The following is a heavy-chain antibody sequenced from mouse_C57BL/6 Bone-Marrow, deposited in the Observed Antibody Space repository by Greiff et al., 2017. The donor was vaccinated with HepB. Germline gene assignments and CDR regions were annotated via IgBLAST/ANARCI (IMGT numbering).Heavy chain of an antibody. D-gene: IGHD1-1*01. Sequence: VQLQQSDAELVKPGASVKISCKVSGYTFPDHTIHWMKQRPEQGLEWIGSMYPIDGSMRYNEKFKGKATLTEDKSSSTAYMQLNSLTSEDSAVFFCARRTTVGYFDVWDTGTTVTVSS. J-gene: IGHJ1*03. V-gene: IGHV1-78*01. CDR1: GYTFPDHT. CDR3: ARRTTVGYFDV. CDR2: MYPIDGSM.